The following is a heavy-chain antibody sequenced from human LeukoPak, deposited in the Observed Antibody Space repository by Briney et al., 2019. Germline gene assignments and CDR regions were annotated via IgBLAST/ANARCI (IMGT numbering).Heavy chain of an antibody. D-gene: IGHD4-17*01. CDR2: IYQSVST. CDR1: GYSISSDYY. Sequence: SEALSLTCAVSGYSISSDYYWGWIRQPSGKGLEWIGSIYQSVSTYYNPSLKSRVTISVDTSKNQFSLKLSSVTAADTAVYYCARNKSTVTTSRHDAFDIWGQGTMVTVSS. J-gene: IGHJ3*02. CDR3: ARNKSTVTTSRHDAFDI. V-gene: IGHV4-38-2*01.